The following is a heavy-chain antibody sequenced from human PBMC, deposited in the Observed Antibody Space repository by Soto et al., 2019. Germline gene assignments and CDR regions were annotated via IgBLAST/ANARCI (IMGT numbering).Heavy chain of an antibody. CDR2: IYSGGST. V-gene: IGHV3-53*01. J-gene: IGHJ6*02. Sequence: GGSLKLSCAASGFTVSSNYMSWVRQAPGKGLGWVSVIYSGGSTYYADSVKGRFTISRDNTKNTLYLQINSLRAEDTAGYYCSRDVRIVPPYGMDVWGQGTTVTVSS. CDR3: SRDVRIVPPYGMDV. D-gene: IGHD2-2*01. CDR1: GFTVSSNY.